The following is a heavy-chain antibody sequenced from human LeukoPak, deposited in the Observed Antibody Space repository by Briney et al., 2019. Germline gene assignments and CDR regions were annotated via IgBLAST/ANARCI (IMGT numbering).Heavy chain of an antibody. CDR1: GFTFSRSW. D-gene: IGHD1-26*01. Sequence: GRSLRLSCAASGFTFSRSWMHWVRQGPGKGLMWVSRINIDGTTTDYADPVKGRFTLSRDGAKNTLYLHMNSLTVEDTAVYNCVKSMGVNDNWGQGTLVTVSS. CDR3: VKSMGVNDN. V-gene: IGHV3-74*01. CDR2: INIDGTTT. J-gene: IGHJ4*02.